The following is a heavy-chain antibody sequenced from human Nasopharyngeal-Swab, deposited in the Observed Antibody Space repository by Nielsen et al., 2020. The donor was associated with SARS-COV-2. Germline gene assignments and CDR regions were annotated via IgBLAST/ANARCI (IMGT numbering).Heavy chain of an antibody. D-gene: IGHD1-26*01. CDR2: INPSGGST. CDR1: GYTFTSYY. CDR3: ARNPRGGVRSYYWYYFNY. V-gene: IGHV1-46*01. Sequence: SVKVSCKASGYTFTSYYMHWVRQAPGQGLEWMGIINPSGGSTSYAQKFQGRVTMTRDTSTSTVYMELSSLRSEDTAVYYCARNPRGGVRSYYWYYFNYWGQGTLVTVSS. J-gene: IGHJ4*02.